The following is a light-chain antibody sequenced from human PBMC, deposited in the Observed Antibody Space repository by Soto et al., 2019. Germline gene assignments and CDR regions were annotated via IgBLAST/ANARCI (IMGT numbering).Light chain of an antibody. CDR3: VSYASITTLV. J-gene: IGLJ2*01. Sequence: QSALTQPASVSGSPGQSITISCSGTSSDIGGNTYVSWYQHQPGKAPKLIFYGDDNRPSGVSNRFSASTSGNTASLTISCLQAEDEADYYCVSYASITTLVFGGGTKLTVL. CDR1: SSDIGGNTY. CDR2: GDD. V-gene: IGLV2-14*03.